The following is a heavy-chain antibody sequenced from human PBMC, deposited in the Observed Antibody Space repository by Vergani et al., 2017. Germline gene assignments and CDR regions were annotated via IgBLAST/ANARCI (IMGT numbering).Heavy chain of an antibody. CDR1: GFTFNHYA. Sequence: EVQLLESGGDLVQPGGSLRLSCAASGFTFNHYAMNWVRQAPGKGLEWVSGISGSGGSTYYAGSVKGRFTISRDSSKNTLYLQMNSLSAGDTAVYYCAKANPLNSCYDYLYYYHAMDVWGQGTTVTVSS. J-gene: IGHJ6*02. V-gene: IGHV3-23*01. CDR2: ISGSGGST. D-gene: IGHD5-12*01. CDR3: AKANPLNSCYDYLYYYHAMDV.